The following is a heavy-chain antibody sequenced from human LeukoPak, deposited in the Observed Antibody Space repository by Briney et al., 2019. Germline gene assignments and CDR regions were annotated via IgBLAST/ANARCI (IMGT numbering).Heavy chain of an antibody. V-gene: IGHV3-48*04. CDR1: GFTFSSYA. D-gene: IGHD4-17*01. J-gene: IGHJ4*02. CDR3: ARTHAGDYFFDY. Sequence: GGSLRLSCAASGFTFSSYAMHWVRQAPGKGLEWVSYVSSSGSTIYYADSVKGRFTISRDNAKNSLYLQMNSLRAEDTAVYYCARTHAGDYFFDYWGQGTLVTVSS. CDR2: VSSSGSTI.